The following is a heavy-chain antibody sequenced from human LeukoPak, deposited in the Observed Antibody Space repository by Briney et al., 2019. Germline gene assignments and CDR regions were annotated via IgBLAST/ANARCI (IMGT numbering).Heavy chain of an antibody. CDR2: INPNSGGT. V-gene: IGHV1-2*02. J-gene: IGHJ4*02. D-gene: IGHD6-13*01. CDR3: ARGFVHQQLVLF. Sequence: ASAKVSCKASGYTFTCYYMHWVRQAPGQGLEWMGWINPNSGGTNYAQKFQGRVTMTRDTSISTAYMELSRLRSDDTAVYYCARGFVHQQLVLFWGQGTLVTVSS. CDR1: GYTFTCYY.